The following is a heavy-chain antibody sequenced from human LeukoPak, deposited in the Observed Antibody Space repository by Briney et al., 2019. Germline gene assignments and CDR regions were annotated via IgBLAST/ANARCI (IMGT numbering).Heavy chain of an antibody. V-gene: IGHV3-23*01. CDR1: GFTFSNYA. J-gene: IGHJ4*02. Sequence: GGSLRLSCAASGFTFSNYAMSWVRQAPGKGLEWVSSLSGSGGSTYHADSVKGRFTISRDNSKNTLYLQMNSLRAEDTAVYYCAKVDSGIVATGSPYFDYWGQGTLVTVPS. CDR2: LSGSGGST. CDR3: AKVDSGIVATGSPYFDY. D-gene: IGHD6-13*01.